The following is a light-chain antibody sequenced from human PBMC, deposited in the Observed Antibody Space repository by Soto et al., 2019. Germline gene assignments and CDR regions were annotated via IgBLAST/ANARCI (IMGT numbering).Light chain of an antibody. CDR3: QQDYTRFT. CDR1: QRVSSSY. V-gene: IGKV3D-7*01. Sequence: PGERVTPSCRASQRVSSSYLTWYQQKPGQAPRLLIYGASTRTTSIPARFSGSGSGTDFTLTISSLQPEDFAVYYCQQDYTRFTFGPGTKVDIK. CDR2: GAS. J-gene: IGKJ3*01.